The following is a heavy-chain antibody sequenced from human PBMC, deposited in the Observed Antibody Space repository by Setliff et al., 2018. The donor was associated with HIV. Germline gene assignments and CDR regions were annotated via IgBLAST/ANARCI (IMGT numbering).Heavy chain of an antibody. D-gene: IGHD2-21*02. CDR3: ARGGDPPYYFLGMDA. J-gene: IGHJ6*02. Sequence: GASVKVSCKISGFLMTAYGINWVRQAPGQGPEWMGWFTSYNNKADFAPKFQGRVTLTTDTFTSTAYMELRSLRSGDTAVYYCARGGDPPYYFLGMDAWGQGTSVTVSS. CDR1: GFLMTAYG. V-gene: IGHV1-18*01. CDR2: FTSYNNKA.